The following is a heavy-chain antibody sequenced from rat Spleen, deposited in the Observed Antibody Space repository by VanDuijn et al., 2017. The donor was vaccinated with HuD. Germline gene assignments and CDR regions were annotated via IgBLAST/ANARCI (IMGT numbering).Heavy chain of an antibody. CDR2: ISTGGGNT. J-gene: IGHJ2*01. D-gene: IGHD4-3*01. CDR1: GFTYSNYV. CDR3: ARPSPRYASGYSYYFEY. Sequence: EVQLVESGGGLVQPGRSLKLSCAASGFTYSNYVMAWVRQAPTKGLEWVASISTGGGNTYYRDSVRGRFTISRDNAESTLFLQMDNVRSEDTATYYCARPSPRYASGYSYYFEYWGQGVMVTVSS. V-gene: IGHV5-25*01.